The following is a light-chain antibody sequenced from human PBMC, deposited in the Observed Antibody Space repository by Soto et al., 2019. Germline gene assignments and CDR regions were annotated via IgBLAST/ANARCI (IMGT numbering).Light chain of an antibody. CDR3: LQDYNYPLI. CDR2: GES. J-gene: IGKJ1*01. V-gene: IGKV1-6*01. Sequence: AIQMTQSPSSLSASVGDRVTITCRASQDIRSDLGWYQHKPGKAPKLLIYGESNLQSGVPSRFSGSGSGTDFTLTISSLQPEDFATYYCLQDYNYPLIFGQGTKVEIK. CDR1: QDIRSD.